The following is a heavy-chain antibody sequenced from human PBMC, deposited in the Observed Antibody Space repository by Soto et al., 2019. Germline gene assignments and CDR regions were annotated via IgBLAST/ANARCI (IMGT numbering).Heavy chain of an antibody. Sequence: PGGSLRLPCAASGFTFSSYGRHWVRQAPGKGLEWVAVISYDGSNKYYADSVKGRFTISRDNSKNTLYLQMNSLRAEDTAVYYWAKEGSSSWPRYYLDYWGQGTLVTVSS. J-gene: IGHJ4*02. CDR3: AKEGSSSWPRYYLDY. V-gene: IGHV3-30*18. CDR1: GFTFSSYG. CDR2: ISYDGSNK. D-gene: IGHD6-13*01.